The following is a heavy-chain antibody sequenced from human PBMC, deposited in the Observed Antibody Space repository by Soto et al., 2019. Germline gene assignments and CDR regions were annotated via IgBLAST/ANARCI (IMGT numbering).Heavy chain of an antibody. CDR1: GGSISSYY. CDR3: ARMTSGLYGDYYFDY. V-gene: IGHV4-59*01. J-gene: IGHJ4*02. CDR2: IYYSGST. Sequence: SETLSLTCTVYGGSISSYYWSWIRQPPGKGLEWIGYIYYSGSTNYNPSLKSRVTISVDTSKNQFSLKLSSVTAADTAVYYCARMTSGLYGDYYFDYWGQGTLVTVSS. D-gene: IGHD4-17*01.